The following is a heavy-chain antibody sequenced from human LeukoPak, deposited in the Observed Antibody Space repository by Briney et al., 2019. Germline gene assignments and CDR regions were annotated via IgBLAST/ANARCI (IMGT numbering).Heavy chain of an antibody. Sequence: GASVKVSCKASGYTFTSYGISWVRQAPGQGRGWMGWISAYNGNTNYAQKLQGRVTMTTDTSTSTAYMELRSLRSDDTAVYYCARDSVNYYDSSGNDYWGQGTLVTVSS. CDR1: GYTFTSYG. CDR2: ISAYNGNT. CDR3: ARDSVNYYDSSGNDY. D-gene: IGHD3-22*01. J-gene: IGHJ4*02. V-gene: IGHV1-18*01.